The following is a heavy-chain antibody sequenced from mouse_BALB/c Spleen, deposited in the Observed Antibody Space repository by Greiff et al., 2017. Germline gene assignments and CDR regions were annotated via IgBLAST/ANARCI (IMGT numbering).Heavy chain of an antibody. CDR2: IDPANGNT. V-gene: IGHV14-3*02. J-gene: IGHJ3*01. D-gene: IGHD2-14*01. CDR1: GFNINDTY. Sequence: EVQLVESGAELVKPGASVKLSCTASGFNINDTYMHWVKQRPEQGLEWIGRIDPANGNTKYDPKFQGKANITADTSSNTAYLKLSSLTSEDTAVLYCARWDYRCDWFAGLGQGTLGTVSA. CDR3: ARWDYRCDWFAG.